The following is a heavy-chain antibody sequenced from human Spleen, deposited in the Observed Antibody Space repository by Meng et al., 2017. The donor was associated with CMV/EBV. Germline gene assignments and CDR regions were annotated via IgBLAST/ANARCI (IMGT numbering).Heavy chain of an antibody. V-gene: IGHV1-2*02. CDR3: AKGDSGKYRYYYYYYGMDV. CDR2: INPNSGGT. D-gene: IGHD1-26*01. Sequence: ASVKVSCKASGYTFTGYYMHWVRQAPGQGLEWMGWINPNSGGTNYAQRFQGRVTMTRDTSISTAYMELSRLSSDDTAVYYCAKGDSGKYRYYYYYYGMDVWGQGTTVTVSS. CDR1: GYTFTGYY. J-gene: IGHJ6*02.